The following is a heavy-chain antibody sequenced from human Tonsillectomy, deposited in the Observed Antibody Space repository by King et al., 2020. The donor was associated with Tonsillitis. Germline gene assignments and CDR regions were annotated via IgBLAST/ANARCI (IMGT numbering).Heavy chain of an antibody. CDR2: IRFDGSLK. Sequence: VQLVESGGGLVQPGGSLRLSCAASGFSLRTYWMIWVRQPPGKGLEWVANIRFDGSLKYYQDSVKGRFTTSRDNGKNLVYLQMNSLRAEDTAIYYCARDANFRYGSYWYDAFDIGRRGTMDSLS. V-gene: IGHV3-7*01. J-gene: IGHJ3*02. CDR3: ARDANFRYGSYWYDAFDI. D-gene: IGHD6-19*01. CDR1: GFSLRTYW.